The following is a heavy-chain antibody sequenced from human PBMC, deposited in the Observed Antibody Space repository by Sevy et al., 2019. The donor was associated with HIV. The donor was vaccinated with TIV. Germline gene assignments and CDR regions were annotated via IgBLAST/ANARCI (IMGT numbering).Heavy chain of an antibody. CDR3: ARARDYDFCYWFDP. CDR1: GGSFSGYY. D-gene: IGHD3-3*01. V-gene: IGHV4-34*01. CDR2: INHSGST. J-gene: IGHJ5*02. Sequence: SETLSLTCAVYGGSFSGYYWSRIRQPPGKGLEWIGEINHSGSTNYNPSLKSRVTISVDTSKNQFSLKLSSVTAADTAVYYCARARDYDFCYWFDPWGQGTLVTVSS.